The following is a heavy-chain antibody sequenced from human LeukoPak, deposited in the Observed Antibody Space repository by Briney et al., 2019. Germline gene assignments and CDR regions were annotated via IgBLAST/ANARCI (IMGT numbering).Heavy chain of an antibody. V-gene: IGHV5-51*01. J-gene: IGHJ6*03. CDR2: IYPDDSDT. Sequence: GESLKISCKASGYSFTNYWIGWVRQMPGKGLEWMGIIYPDDSDTRYSPSFQGQVTISADKSISTAYLQWSSLKASDTAMYYCARQGTGGYTPYYYYYMDVWGKGTTVTISS. CDR3: ARQGTGGYTPYYYYYMDV. CDR1: GYSFTNYW. D-gene: IGHD5-18*01.